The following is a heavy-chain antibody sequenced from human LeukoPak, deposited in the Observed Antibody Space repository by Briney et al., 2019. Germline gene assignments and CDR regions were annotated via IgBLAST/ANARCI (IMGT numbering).Heavy chain of an antibody. CDR2: IKQDGSER. V-gene: IGHV3-7*01. CDR1: GFTFSSYW. J-gene: IGHJ4*02. Sequence: GGSLRLSCAASGFTFSSYWMTWVRQVPGKRLEWVANIKQDGSERYYVDSVTGRFAISRDNAKNSLYLQMNSLRAEDTAVYYCARMSSSSWFVCDYWGQGTLVTVSS. CDR3: ARMSSSSWFVCDY. D-gene: IGHD6-13*01.